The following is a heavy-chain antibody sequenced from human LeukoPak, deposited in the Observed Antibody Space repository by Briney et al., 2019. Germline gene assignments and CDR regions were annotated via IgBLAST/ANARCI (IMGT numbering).Heavy chain of an antibody. CDR2: IYHSGST. D-gene: IGHD6-13*01. CDR3: ARDVSGSSWYHTWGWFDP. Sequence: SQTLSLTCTVSGGSISSGGYYWSWIRQPPGKGLEWIGYIYHSGSTYYNPSLKSRVTISVDRSKNQFSLKLSSVTAADTAVYYCARDVSGSSWYHTWGWFDPWGQGTLVTVSS. V-gene: IGHV4-30-2*01. CDR1: GGSISSGGYY. J-gene: IGHJ5*02.